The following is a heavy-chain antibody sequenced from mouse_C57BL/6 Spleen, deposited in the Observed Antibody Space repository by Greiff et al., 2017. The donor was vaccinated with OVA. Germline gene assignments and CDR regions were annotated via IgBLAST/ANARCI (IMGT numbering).Heavy chain of an antibody. V-gene: IGHV1-76*01. D-gene: IGHD2-5*01. Sequence: QVHVKQSGAELVRPGASVKLSCKASGYTFTDYYINWVKQRPGQGLEWIARIYPGSGNTYYNEKFKGKATLTAEKSSSTAYMQLSSLTSEDSAVYFCAREGVYSNSYFDYWGQGTTLTVSS. J-gene: IGHJ2*01. CDR2: IYPGSGNT. CDR1: GYTFTDYY. CDR3: AREGVYSNSYFDY.